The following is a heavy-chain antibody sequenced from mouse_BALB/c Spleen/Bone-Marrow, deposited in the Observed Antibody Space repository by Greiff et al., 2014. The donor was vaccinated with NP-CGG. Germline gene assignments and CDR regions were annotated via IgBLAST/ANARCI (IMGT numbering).Heavy chain of an antibody. D-gene: IGHD1-1*01. CDR1: GYTFTNYW. V-gene: IGHV1S132*01. CDR3: ARGGSYGY. J-gene: IGHJ2*01. Sequence: QVQLQQSGAELVKPGASVKLSCKASGYTFTNYWIQWVKQRPGQGLGWIGEIFPGIGTIYYNEKFKGKATLTIDTSSSTAYMQLTSLTSADSAGYFYARGGSYGYWGQGTPLTVSS. CDR2: IFPGIGTI.